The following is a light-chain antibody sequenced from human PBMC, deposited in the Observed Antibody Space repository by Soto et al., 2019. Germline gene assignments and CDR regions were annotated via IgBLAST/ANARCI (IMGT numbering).Light chain of an antibody. CDR3: QPSYSTPA. J-gene: IGKJ4*01. CDR1: QSISTH. CDR2: AAS. V-gene: IGKV1-39*01. Sequence: DIQMTQSPSSVSASVGDRVTITCRASQSISTHLNWYQQRPGKAPKLLIFAASSLQSGVPPRLSGSGSGTDFTLTISSPHPEDYATYYCQPSYSTPAFGGGTKVDIK.